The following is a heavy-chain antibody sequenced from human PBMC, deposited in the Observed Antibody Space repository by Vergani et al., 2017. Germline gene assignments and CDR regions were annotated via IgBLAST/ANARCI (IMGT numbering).Heavy chain of an antibody. CDR3: ASPREPVV. V-gene: IGHV3-7*03. D-gene: IGHD1-26*01. Sequence: EVQLVESGGGLVQPGGSLRLSCAASGFTFNSYWMTWVRQAPGKGLEWVANIKKDGSEKNYVDSVKGRFTISRDNAKNSLYLQMNSLGAEDTAVYYCASPREPVVWGKGTTVTVSS. CDR2: IKKDGSEK. CDR1: GFTFNSYW. J-gene: IGHJ6*04.